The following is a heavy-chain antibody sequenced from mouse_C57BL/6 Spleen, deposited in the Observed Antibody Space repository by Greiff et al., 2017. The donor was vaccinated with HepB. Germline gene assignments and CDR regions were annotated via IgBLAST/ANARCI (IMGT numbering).Heavy chain of an antibody. CDR2: ISSGGDYI. J-gene: IGHJ4*01. CDR1: GFTFSSYA. V-gene: IGHV5-9-1*02. D-gene: IGHD1-2*01. Sequence: EVNLVESGEGLVKPGGSLKLSCAASGFTFSSYAMSWVRQTPEKRLEWVAYISSGGDYIYYADTVKGRFTISRDNARNTLYLQMSSLKSEDTAMYYCTRAGSFYYAMDYWGQGTSVTVSS. CDR3: TRAGSFYYAMDY.